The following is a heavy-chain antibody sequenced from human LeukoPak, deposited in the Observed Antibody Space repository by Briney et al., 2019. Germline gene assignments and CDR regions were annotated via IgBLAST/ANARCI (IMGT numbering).Heavy chain of an antibody. J-gene: IGHJ5*02. Sequence: ASVKVSCKASGYTFTGYYMHWVRQAPGQGLEWMGWINPNSGGTNYAQKFQGRVTMTRDTSISTAYMELSRLRSDDTAVYYCARDRWGSGSQVYNWFDPWGQGTLVTVSS. CDR3: ARDRWGSGSQVYNWFDP. D-gene: IGHD3-10*01. V-gene: IGHV1-2*02. CDR2: INPNSGGT. CDR1: GYTFTGYY.